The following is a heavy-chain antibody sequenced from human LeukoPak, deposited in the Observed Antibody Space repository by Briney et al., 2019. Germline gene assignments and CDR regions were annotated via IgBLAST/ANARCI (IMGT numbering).Heavy chain of an antibody. D-gene: IGHD3-22*01. CDR1: GGSISSHY. V-gene: IGHV4-4*07. Sequence: PSETLSLTCTVSGGSISSHYWSWIRQPPGKGLEWIGRIYTSGSTNYNPSLKSRVTMSVDTSKNQFSLKLSSVTAADTAVYYCARDVEYYYDSSGYSNWFDPWGQGTLVTVSS. CDR2: IYTSGST. CDR3: ARDVEYYYDSSGYSNWFDP. J-gene: IGHJ5*02.